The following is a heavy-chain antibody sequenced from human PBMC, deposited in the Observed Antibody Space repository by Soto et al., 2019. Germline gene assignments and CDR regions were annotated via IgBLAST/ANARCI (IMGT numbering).Heavy chain of an antibody. CDR2: IYYSGST. Sequence: SETLSLTCAVYGGSFSGYYWSWIRQPPGKGLEWIGYIYYSGSTNYNPSLKSRVTISVDTSKNQFSLKLSSLTAADTAVYYCASFMSTTGPAEYFQHWGQGTLVTVSS. CDR1: GGSFSGYY. J-gene: IGHJ1*01. V-gene: IGHV4-59*01. D-gene: IGHD1-1*01. CDR3: ASFMSTTGPAEYFQH.